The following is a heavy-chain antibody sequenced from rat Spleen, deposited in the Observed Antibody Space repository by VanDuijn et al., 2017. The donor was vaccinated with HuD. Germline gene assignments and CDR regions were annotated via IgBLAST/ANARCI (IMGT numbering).Heavy chain of an antibody. CDR3: ARGNYYFDY. CDR1: GLSFSNYD. V-gene: IGHV5S13*01. J-gene: IGHJ3*01. D-gene: IGHD1-10*01. CDR2: ISYDGSTV. Sequence: EVQLVESGGGLVQPGRSMKLSCAASGLSFSNYDMAWVRQAPTKGLEWVASISYDGSTVHYRDSVKGRFTISRDNAKNTQYLQMDRLRSEDTATYYCARGNYYFDYWGQGTLVTVSS.